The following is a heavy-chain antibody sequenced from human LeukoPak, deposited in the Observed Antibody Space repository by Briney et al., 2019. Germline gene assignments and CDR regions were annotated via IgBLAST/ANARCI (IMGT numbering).Heavy chain of an antibody. CDR1: GDSVSSNSAT. J-gene: IGHJ3*02. V-gene: IGHV6-1*01. D-gene: IGHD4-17*01. Sequence: SQTLSLTCAISGDSVSSNSATWNWIRQSPLRGLEWLGRTYYRSKWYNDYAVSVKSRITINPDTSKNQFSLQLNSVTPEDTALYYCARGGAYGDYPADAFDIWGQGTMVTVSS. CDR2: TYYRSKWYN. CDR3: ARGGAYGDYPADAFDI.